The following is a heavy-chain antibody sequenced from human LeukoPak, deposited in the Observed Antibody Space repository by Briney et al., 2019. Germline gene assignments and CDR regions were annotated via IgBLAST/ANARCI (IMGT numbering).Heavy chain of an antibody. V-gene: IGHV3-23*01. J-gene: IGHJ4*02. D-gene: IGHD6-6*01. CDR2: ISGSGGST. CDR1: GFTFSSYA. CDR3: ARRWVAARPGDY. Sequence: GGSLRLSCAASGFTFSSYAMSWVRQAPGKGLEWVPAISGSGGSTYYADSVKGRFTISRDNSKNTLYLQMNSLRAEDTAVYYCARRWVAARPGDYWGQGTLVTVSS.